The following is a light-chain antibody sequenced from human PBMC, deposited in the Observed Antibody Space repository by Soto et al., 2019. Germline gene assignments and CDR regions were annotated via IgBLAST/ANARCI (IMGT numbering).Light chain of an antibody. V-gene: IGKV3-15*01. CDR1: QSVSSN. CDR2: GSS. CDR3: QQYNNWPLYT. Sequence: EIVMTQSPATLSVSPGERATLSCRASQSVSSNFAWYQQKPGQAPRLLIYGSSTRDIGIPARFSGSGSGTEFTLTISSLQSEDSAVYYCQQYNNWPLYTFGQGTKLEIK. J-gene: IGKJ2*01.